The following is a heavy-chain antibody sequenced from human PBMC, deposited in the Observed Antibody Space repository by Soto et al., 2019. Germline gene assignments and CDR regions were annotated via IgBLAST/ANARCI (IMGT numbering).Heavy chain of an antibody. CDR2: IYYTGNT. J-gene: IGHJ4*02. Sequence: ASETLSLTCTVSGGSISIRNYYWGWIRQPPGKGLEWIGIIYYTGNTYYNPSLKSRVTISSDTSKNQFSLKLTSVTATDTAVYFCARKGWLGDYGDYGIDYWGQGTLVTVSS. CDR1: GGSISIRNYY. CDR3: ARKGWLGDYGDYGIDY. D-gene: IGHD4-17*01. V-gene: IGHV4-39*01.